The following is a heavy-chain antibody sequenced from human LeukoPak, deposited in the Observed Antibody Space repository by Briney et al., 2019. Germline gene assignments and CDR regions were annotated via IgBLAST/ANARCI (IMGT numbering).Heavy chain of an antibody. CDR3: ARGDTVTTSFLDY. CDR2: INPSGGRT. Sequence: ASVKVSCKACGYTFTSYYMHWVRQAPGQGLEWMGVINPSGGRTSYLQKFQGRVTMTRDTSTSTVYMELSSLRSEDTAVYYCARGDTVTTSFLDYWGQGTLVTVSS. J-gene: IGHJ4*02. CDR1: GYTFTSYY. V-gene: IGHV1-46*01. D-gene: IGHD4-17*01.